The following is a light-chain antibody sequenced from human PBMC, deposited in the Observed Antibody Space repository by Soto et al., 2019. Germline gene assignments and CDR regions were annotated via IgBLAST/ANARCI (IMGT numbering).Light chain of an antibody. J-gene: IGLJ1*01. Sequence: QSALTQPASVSGSPGQSITISCTGTSSDVGSYNLVSWYQQHPGKAPKLMIYEVSKRPSGVSNRFSGSKSGNTASLTISGLQAEDEADYYCCSYAGSSILFGTGTKVTV. CDR3: CSYAGSSIL. CDR2: EVS. CDR1: SSDVGSYNL. V-gene: IGLV2-23*02.